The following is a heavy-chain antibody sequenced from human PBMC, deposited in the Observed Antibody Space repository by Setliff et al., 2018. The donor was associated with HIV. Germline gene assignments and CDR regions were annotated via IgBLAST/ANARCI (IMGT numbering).Heavy chain of an antibody. D-gene: IGHD2-2*01. V-gene: IGHV3-15*01. J-gene: IGHJ1*01. CDR1: GFTFSNAW. CDR2: IKSKIDGGTT. Sequence: GGSLRLSCAASGFTFSNAWLSWVRQAPGKGLEWVGRIKSKIDGGTTDYAAPVKGRFTISRDDSKNTLYLQMNSLKTEDTAIYYCTTKPPAADFQHWGQGTLVTVSS. CDR3: TTKPPAADFQH.